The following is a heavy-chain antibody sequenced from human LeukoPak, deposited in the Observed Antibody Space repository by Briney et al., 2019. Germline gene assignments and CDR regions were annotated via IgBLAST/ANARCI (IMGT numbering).Heavy chain of an antibody. CDR1: GGSISSSSYY. CDR3: ARQLELQGFDY. CDR2: IYYSGST. Sequence: SETLSLTCTVSGGSISSSSYYWGWIRQPPGKGLEWIGSIYYSGSTYYNPSLKSRVTISVDTSKNQFSLKLSSVTAVDTAVYYCARQLELQGFDYWGQGTLVTVSS. V-gene: IGHV4-39*07. J-gene: IGHJ4*02. D-gene: IGHD1-7*01.